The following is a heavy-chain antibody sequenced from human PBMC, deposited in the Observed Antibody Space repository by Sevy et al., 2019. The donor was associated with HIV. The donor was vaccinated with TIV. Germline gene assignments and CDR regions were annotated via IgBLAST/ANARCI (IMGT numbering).Heavy chain of an antibody. J-gene: IGHJ4*02. CDR1: GFIFGDYG. Sequence: GGSLRLSCTASGFIFGDYGMSWVRQAPGKGLEWIAFFKSKIHGGTTENAASVKGRFTISRDDSKNIVYLQMSNLKTEDTAVYYCTRWSGSQYYWGQGTLVTVSS. V-gene: IGHV3-49*04. D-gene: IGHD1-26*01. CDR2: FKSKIHGGTT. CDR3: TRWSGSQYY.